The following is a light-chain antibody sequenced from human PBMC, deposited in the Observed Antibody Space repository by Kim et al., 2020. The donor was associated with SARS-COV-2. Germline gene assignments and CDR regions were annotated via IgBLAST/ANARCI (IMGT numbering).Light chain of an antibody. Sequence: SPGDRATLSCRASQFFPSTLAWYQQRPGQAPRLLIYGATVRAADVPARFSGSGSGTEFTLTISSLQSEDFAVYYCQQYNNWPTWTFGQGTKVDIK. CDR1: QFFPST. V-gene: IGKV3-15*01. CDR3: QQYNNWPTWT. J-gene: IGKJ1*01. CDR2: GAT.